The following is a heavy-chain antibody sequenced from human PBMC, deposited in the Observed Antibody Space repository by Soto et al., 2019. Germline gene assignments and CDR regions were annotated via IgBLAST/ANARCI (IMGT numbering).Heavy chain of an antibody. CDR2: IYHSGST. J-gene: IGHJ6*02. D-gene: IGHD3-10*01. CDR3: ARDSRGVMDYYYYGMDV. V-gene: IGHV4-4*02. Sequence: PSETLSLTCAVSGGSISSSNWWSWVRQPPGKGLEWIGEIYHSGSTNYNPSLKSRVTISVDKSKNQFSLKLSSVTAADTAVYYCARDSRGVMDYYYYGMDVWGQGTTVTVSS. CDR1: GGSISSSNW.